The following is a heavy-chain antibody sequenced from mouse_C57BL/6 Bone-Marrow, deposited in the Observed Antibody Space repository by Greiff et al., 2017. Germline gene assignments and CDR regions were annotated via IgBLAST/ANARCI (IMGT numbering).Heavy chain of an antibody. Sequence: DVMLVESGGGLVKPGGSLKLSCAASGFTFSSYTMSWVRQTPEKRLEWVATISGGGGNTYYPDSVKGRFTISRDNAKNTLYLQMSSLRSEDTALYYCARRLGGYWGQGTTLTVSS. J-gene: IGHJ2*01. D-gene: IGHD3-1*01. CDR1: GFTFSSYT. CDR3: ARRLGGY. CDR2: ISGGGGNT. V-gene: IGHV5-9*01.